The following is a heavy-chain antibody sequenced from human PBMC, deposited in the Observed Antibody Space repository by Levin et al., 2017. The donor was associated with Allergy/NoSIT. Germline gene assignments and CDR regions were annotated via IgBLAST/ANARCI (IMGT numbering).Heavy chain of an antibody. D-gene: IGHD3-9*01. V-gene: IGHV4-34*01. Sequence: KSGGSLRLSCAVYGGSFSGYYWSWIRQPPGKGLEWIGEINHSGSTNYNPSLKSRVTISVDTSKNQFSLKLSSVTAADTAVYYCARGHSGLRYFYSWGQGTLVTVSS. CDR2: INHSGST. CDR3: ARGHSGLRYFYS. J-gene: IGHJ4*02. CDR1: GGSFSGYY.